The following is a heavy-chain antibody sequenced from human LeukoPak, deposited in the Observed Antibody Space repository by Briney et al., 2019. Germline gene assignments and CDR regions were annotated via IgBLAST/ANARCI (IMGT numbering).Heavy chain of an antibody. CDR1: GFTCSSYS. CDR3: ARLIGLRAMDV. CDR2: ISSSSSYI. J-gene: IGHJ6*04. D-gene: IGHD2-15*01. Sequence: GGSLRLSCAASGFTCSSYSMNWVRQAPGKGLEWVSSISSSSSYIYYADSVKGRFTISRDNAKNSLYLQMNSLRAEDTAVYYCARLIGLRAMDVWGKGTTVTVSS. V-gene: IGHV3-21*01.